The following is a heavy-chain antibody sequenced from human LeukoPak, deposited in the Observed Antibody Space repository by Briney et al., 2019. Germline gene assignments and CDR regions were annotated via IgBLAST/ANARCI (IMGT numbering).Heavy chain of an antibody. V-gene: IGHV4-39*01. CDR1: GGLISSSSYY. CDR2: IYYSGST. CDR3: ARSIAAAASALYYFDY. D-gene: IGHD6-13*01. Sequence: SETLSLTCTVSGGLISSSSYYWGWILQPPGKGLEWIGSIYYSGSTYYNPSLKSRVTISVDTSKNQFSLKLSSVTAADTAVYYCARSIAAAASALYYFDYWGQGTLVTVSS. J-gene: IGHJ4*02.